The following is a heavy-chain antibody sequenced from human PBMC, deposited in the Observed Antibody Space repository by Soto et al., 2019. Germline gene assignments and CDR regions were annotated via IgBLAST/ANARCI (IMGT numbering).Heavy chain of an antibody. V-gene: IGHV4-34*01. CDR2: INHSGST. CDR1: GGSFSGYY. Sequence: QVQLQQWGAGLLKPSETLSLTCAVYGGSFSGYYWSWIRQPPGKGLEWIGEINHSGSTNYNPSLKSRCTTTLETSRNHFSLQLSSVTAADTAVYYCARGLTSITIFGVFIPNRHYYMDVWGKGTTVTVSS. J-gene: IGHJ6*03. D-gene: IGHD3-3*01. CDR3: ARGLTSITIFGVFIPNRHYYMDV.